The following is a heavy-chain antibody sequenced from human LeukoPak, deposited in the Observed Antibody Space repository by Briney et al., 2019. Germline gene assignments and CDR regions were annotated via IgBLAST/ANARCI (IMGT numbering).Heavy chain of an antibody. CDR1: GGSISSYY. V-gene: IGHV4-59*12. J-gene: IGHJ3*02. Sequence: PSETLSLTCTVSGGSISSYYWSWIRQPPGKGLEWIGYIYYSGSTNYNPSLKSRVTISVDTSKNQFSLKLSSVTAADTAVYYCARWNYDSSGNTYDRAFDIWGQGTMVTASS. D-gene: IGHD3-22*01. CDR2: IYYSGST. CDR3: ARWNYDSSGNTYDRAFDI.